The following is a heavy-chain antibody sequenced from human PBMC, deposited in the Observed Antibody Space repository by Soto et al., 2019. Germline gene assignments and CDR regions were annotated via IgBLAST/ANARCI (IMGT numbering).Heavy chain of an antibody. CDR3: ARVVGYSSSWYEGSIDY. V-gene: IGHV4-4*02. CDR1: GGSVSSSNW. CDR2: IYHSGST. Sequence: QVQLQESGPGLVKPSGTLSLTCAVSGGSVSSSNWWTWVRQPPGKGLEWIGDIYHSGSTNYNPSLKSRVTISVDKSKNQFSLKLSSVTAADTAVYYCARVVGYSSSWYEGSIDYWGQGTLVTVSS. J-gene: IGHJ4*02. D-gene: IGHD6-13*01.